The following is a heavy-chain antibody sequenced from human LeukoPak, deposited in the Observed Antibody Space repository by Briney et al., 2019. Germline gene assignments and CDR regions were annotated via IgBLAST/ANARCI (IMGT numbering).Heavy chain of an antibody. D-gene: IGHD2-2*01. CDR3: ARGAGYCSSTSCLENNWFDP. Sequence: SETLSLTCAVSGGSISSGGYSWSWIRQPPGKGLEWIGYIYHSGSTCYNPSLKSRVTISVDRSKNQFSLKLSSVTAADTAVYYCARGAGYCSSTSCLENNWFDPWGQGTLVTVSS. CDR2: IYHSGST. CDR1: GGSISSGGYS. V-gene: IGHV4-30-2*01. J-gene: IGHJ5*02.